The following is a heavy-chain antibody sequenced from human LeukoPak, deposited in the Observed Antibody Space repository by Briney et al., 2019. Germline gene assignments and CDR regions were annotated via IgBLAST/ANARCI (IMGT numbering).Heavy chain of an antibody. V-gene: IGHV4-34*01. CDR2: INHSGST. D-gene: IGHD2-2*02. CDR3: ARGGSNIVVVPAAIRWPYNWFDP. J-gene: IGHJ5*02. Sequence: KASETLSLTCAVYGGSFSGYYWSWIRQTPGKGLEWIGEINHSGSTNYNPALKSRVTISVDTSKNQFSLKLSSVTAADTAVYYCARGGSNIVVVPAAIRWPYNWFDPWGQGTLVTVSS. CDR1: GGSFSGYY.